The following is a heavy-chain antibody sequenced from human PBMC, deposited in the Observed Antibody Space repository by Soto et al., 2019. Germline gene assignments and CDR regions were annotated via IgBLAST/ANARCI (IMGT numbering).Heavy chain of an antibody. Sequence: GGSLRLSCAASGFTFSSYSMNWVRQAPGKGLEWVSYISSSSSTIYYADSVKGRFTISRDNAKNSLYLQMNSLRAEDTAVYYCARDSYSTRDAFDIWGQGTMVTVSS. CDR2: ISSSSSTI. J-gene: IGHJ3*02. CDR3: ARDSYSTRDAFDI. CDR1: GFTFSSYS. V-gene: IGHV3-48*01. D-gene: IGHD6-13*01.